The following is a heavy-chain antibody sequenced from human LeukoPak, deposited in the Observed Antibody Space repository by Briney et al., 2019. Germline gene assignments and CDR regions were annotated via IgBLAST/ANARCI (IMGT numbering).Heavy chain of an antibody. V-gene: IGHV4-4*07. CDR1: GGSITTYY. CDR2: INTSGST. J-gene: IGHJ4*02. CDR3: ARLNFGSLVGY. D-gene: IGHD3-3*01. Sequence: SETLSLTCTVSGGSITTYYWSWIRQSAGKGLEWIGRINTSGSTNYKPSLKSRVTISVDKSKKQFSLKLSSVTAADTAVYYCARLNFGSLVGYWGQGTLVTVSS.